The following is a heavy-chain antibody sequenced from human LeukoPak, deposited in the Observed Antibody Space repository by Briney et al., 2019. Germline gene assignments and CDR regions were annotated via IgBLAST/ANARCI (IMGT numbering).Heavy chain of an antibody. CDR2: ISYDGSNK. Sequence: PRRSLRLSCAASGFTFSSYGMHWVRQAPGKGLEWVAVISYDGSNKYYADSVKGRFTISRDNAKNSLYLQMNSLRAEDTAVYYCARGGSYYGFDYWGQGTLVTVSS. CDR3: ARGGSYYGFDY. V-gene: IGHV3-30*03. J-gene: IGHJ4*02. D-gene: IGHD1-26*01. CDR1: GFTFSSYG.